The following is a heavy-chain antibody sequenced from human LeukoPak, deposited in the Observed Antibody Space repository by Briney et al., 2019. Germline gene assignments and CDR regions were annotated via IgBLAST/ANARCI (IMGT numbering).Heavy chain of an antibody. CDR1: GFTFTRYG. Sequence: PGGSLRLSCVASGFTFTRYGMHWVRQAPGKGLEWVSAISGSGGSTYYADSVKGRFTISRDNSKNTLYLQMNSLRAEDTAVYYCAKEVSGSWEPYNWFDPWGQGTLVTVSS. CDR2: ISGSGGST. CDR3: AKEVSGSWEPYNWFDP. J-gene: IGHJ5*02. D-gene: IGHD6-13*01. V-gene: IGHV3-23*01.